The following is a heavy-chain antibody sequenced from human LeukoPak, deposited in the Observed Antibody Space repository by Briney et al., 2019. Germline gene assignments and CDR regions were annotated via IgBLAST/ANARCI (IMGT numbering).Heavy chain of an antibody. CDR1: GFTFSSYS. V-gene: IGHV3-21*01. CDR2: ISSSSSYI. J-gene: IGHJ4*02. D-gene: IGHD6-13*01. Sequence: GGSLRLSCAASGFTFSSYSMNWVRQAPGKGLEWVSSISSSSSYIYYADSVKGRFTISRDNAKNSLYLQMNSLRAEDTAVYYCARGRPYSSSWYGGDFDYWGQGTLVTVS. CDR3: ARGRPYSSSWYGGDFDY.